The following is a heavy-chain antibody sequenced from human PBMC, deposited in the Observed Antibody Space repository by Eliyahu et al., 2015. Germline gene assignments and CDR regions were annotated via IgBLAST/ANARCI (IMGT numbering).Heavy chain of an antibody. V-gene: IGHV2-26*01. CDR2: IFSNDEK. Sequence: QVTLKESGPVLVKPTETLTLTCTVSGFSLSNARMGVSWIRQPPGKALEWLAHIFSNDEKSYSTSLKSRLTISKDTSKSQVVLTMTNMDPVDTATYYCARISGGYSYGPYYYYGMDVWGQGTTVTVSS. CDR1: GFSLSNARMG. D-gene: IGHD5-18*01. J-gene: IGHJ6*02. CDR3: ARISGGYSYGPYYYYGMDV.